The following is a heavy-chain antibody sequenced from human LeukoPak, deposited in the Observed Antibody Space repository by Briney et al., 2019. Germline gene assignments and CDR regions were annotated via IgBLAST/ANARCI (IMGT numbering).Heavy chain of an antibody. CDR3: TTDSEGYYDSSGYYYPGSDY. D-gene: IGHD3-22*01. J-gene: IGHJ4*02. CDR2: IKSKTDGGTT. CDR1: GFTCSNAW. V-gene: IGHV3-15*07. Sequence: PGGSLRLSCAASGFTCSNAWMNWVRQAPGKGLEWVGRIKSKTDGGTTDYAAPVKGRFTISRDDSKNTLYLQMNSLKTEDTAVYYCTTDSEGYYDSSGYYYPGSDYWGQGTLVTVSS.